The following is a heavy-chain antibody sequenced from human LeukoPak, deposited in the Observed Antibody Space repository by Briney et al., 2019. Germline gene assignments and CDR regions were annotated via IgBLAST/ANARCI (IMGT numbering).Heavy chain of an antibody. J-gene: IGHJ4*01. CDR3: ARPKDGYTNFDY. CDR2: MNPNSGNT. D-gene: IGHD5-24*01. V-gene: IGHV1-8*01. Sequence: ASVKVSCKASGYTFSNYDINWVRQATGQGLEWMGWMNPNSGNTGYAQKFQGRVTMTGDTSISTAYMELGSLTSEDTAVYYCARPKDGYTNFDYWGHGTLVTVSS. CDR1: GYTFSNYD.